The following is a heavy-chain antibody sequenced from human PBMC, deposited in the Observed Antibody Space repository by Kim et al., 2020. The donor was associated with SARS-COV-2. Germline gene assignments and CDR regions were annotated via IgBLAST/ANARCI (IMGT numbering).Heavy chain of an antibody. Sequence: SETLSLTCTVSGGSISSSSYYWGWIRQPPGKGLEWIGSIYYSGSTYYNPSLKSRVTISVDTSKNQFSLKLSSVTAADTAVYYCARHGASGGYYNAFDIWGHGTMVTVSS. V-gene: IGHV4-39*01. D-gene: IGHD3-22*01. CDR1: GGSISSSSYY. J-gene: IGHJ3*02. CDR2: IYYSGST. CDR3: ARHGASGGYYNAFDI.